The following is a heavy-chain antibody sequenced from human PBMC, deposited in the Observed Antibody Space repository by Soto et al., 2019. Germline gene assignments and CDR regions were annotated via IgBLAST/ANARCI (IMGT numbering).Heavy chain of an antibody. J-gene: IGHJ3*02. CDR1: GGSISSYY. CDR3: ARVGANSPSAFDI. CDR2: IYYSGST. D-gene: IGHD1-26*01. Sequence: SETLSLTCTVSGGSISSYYWIWIRQPPGKGLEWIGYIYYSGSTNYNPSLKSRVTISVDTSKNQFSLKLSSVTAADTAVYYCARVGANSPSAFDIWGQGTMVTVSS. V-gene: IGHV4-59*01.